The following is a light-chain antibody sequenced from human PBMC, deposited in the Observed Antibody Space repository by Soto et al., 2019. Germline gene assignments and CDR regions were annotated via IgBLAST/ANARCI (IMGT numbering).Light chain of an antibody. V-gene: IGKV1-39*01. CDR2: AAS. Sequence: DIQMTQSPSSLSASVGDRVTITCRASQSISSYLNWYQQKPGKAPKLLIYAASSLQSGVPSRFSGSGSVTDFTLTISSLQPEDFATYYCQQSYCTPWTFGQGTKVEIK. J-gene: IGKJ1*01. CDR3: QQSYCTPWT. CDR1: QSISSY.